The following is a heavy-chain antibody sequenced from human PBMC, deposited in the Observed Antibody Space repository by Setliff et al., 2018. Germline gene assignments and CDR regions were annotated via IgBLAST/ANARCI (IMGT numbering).Heavy chain of an antibody. V-gene: IGHV4-4*02. CDR1: GGSISDNNW. J-gene: IGHJ6*02. Sequence: SETLSLTCAVSGGSISDNNWWSWVRQPPGKGLEWIGEIYHSGSANYNPSLKSRVTTSVDKSKNQFSLKIYSMTAADTAVYYCVKEALPTRGYYGMDVWGQGTTVTVSS. D-gene: IGHD3-22*01. CDR3: VKEALPTRGYYGMDV. CDR2: IYHSGSA.